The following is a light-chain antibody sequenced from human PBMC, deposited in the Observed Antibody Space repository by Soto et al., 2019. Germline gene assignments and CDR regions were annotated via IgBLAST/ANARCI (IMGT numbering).Light chain of an antibody. CDR2: GAS. J-gene: IGKJ4*01. V-gene: IGKV3-20*01. CDR1: QSVSSSY. Sequence: EIVLTQSPGTLSLSPGERATLSCRASQSVSSSYLAWYQQKPGQAPRLLIFGASSRATGIPDRFSGSGSGTDFTLTISRLEPEDVAVYYCQQYGNSPPVTFGGGTKVEIK. CDR3: QQYGNSPPVT.